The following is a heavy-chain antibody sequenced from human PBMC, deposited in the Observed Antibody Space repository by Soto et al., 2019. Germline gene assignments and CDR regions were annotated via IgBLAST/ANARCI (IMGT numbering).Heavy chain of an antibody. J-gene: IGHJ6*02. Sequence: LRLSCAASGFTFSSYAMHWVRQAPGKGLEWLAVISHDGINKYYADSVRGRFTISRDNSKNTLYLQMSSLRAEDTAVYYCARTYYYGSSDYYGPRDYYYGMDVWGQGTTVTVSS. D-gene: IGHD3-22*01. CDR3: ARTYYYGSSDYYGPRDYYYGMDV. V-gene: IGHV3-30-3*01. CDR1: GFTFSSYA. CDR2: ISHDGINK.